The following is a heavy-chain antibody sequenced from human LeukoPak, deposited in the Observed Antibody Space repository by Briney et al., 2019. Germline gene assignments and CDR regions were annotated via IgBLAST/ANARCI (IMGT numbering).Heavy chain of an antibody. CDR3: ARGPHVMYYDFWSGYYYYFDY. CDR2: MNPNSGNT. V-gene: IGHV1-8*03. D-gene: IGHD3-3*01. J-gene: IGHJ4*02. CDR1: GYTFTSYD. Sequence: ASVKVSCKASGYTFTSYDINWVRQATGQGLEWMGWMNPNSGNTGYAQKFQGRVTITRNTSISTAYKELSSLRSEDTAVYYCARGPHVMYYDFWSGYYYYFDYWGQGTLVTVSS.